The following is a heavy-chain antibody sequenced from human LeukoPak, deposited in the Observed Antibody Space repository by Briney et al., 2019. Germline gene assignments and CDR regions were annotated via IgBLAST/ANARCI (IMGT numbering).Heavy chain of an antibody. Sequence: GGSLRLSCAASGFTLSSYAMSWVRQAPGEGLEWVSTIRGSDGITYYADSVKGRFTISRDNSKNTLYLQMKSLRAEDTAVYYSAKRCVRGWSTDAFDFWGQGTMVTVSS. J-gene: IGHJ3*01. CDR1: GFTLSSYA. V-gene: IGHV3-23*01. D-gene: IGHD6-19*01. CDR3: AKRCVRGWSTDAFDF. CDR2: IRGSDGIT.